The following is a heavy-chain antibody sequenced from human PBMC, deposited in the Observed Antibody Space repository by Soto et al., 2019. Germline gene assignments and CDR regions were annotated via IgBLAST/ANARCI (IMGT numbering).Heavy chain of an antibody. CDR1: GGSFSGYY. Sequence: PSETLSLTCAVYGGSFSGYYWSWIRQPPGKGLEWIGEINHSGSTNYNPSLKSRVTISVDTSKNQFSLKLSSVTAADTAVYYCARGRTVIHYYYYGMDVWGQGTTVTVSS. CDR3: ARGRTVIHYYYYGMDV. V-gene: IGHV4-34*01. CDR2: INHSGST. J-gene: IGHJ6*02. D-gene: IGHD4-4*01.